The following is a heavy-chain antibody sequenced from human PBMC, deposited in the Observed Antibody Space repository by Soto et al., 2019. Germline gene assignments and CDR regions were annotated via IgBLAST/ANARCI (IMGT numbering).Heavy chain of an antibody. J-gene: IGHJ6*03. V-gene: IGHV3-23*01. D-gene: IGHD1-1*01. CDR2: ISGSGGST. CDR3: AKGYNWNDYFYMDV. CDR1: GFTFSNFN. Sequence: PGGSLRLSCAASGFTFSNFNMHWVRQAPGKGLEWVSAISGSGGSTYYADSVKGRFTISRDNSKNTLYLQMNSLRAEDRAVYYCAKGYNWNDYFYMDVWGKGTTVTVSS.